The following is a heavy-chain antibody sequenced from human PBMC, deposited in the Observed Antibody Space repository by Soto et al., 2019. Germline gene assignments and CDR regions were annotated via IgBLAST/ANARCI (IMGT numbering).Heavy chain of an antibody. Sequence: PGGSLRLSCAAFGLTVSGKKYMAWVRQAPGKGLEWVSGVYDTDGTYYADSVKGRFTSSRDSSKTIVYLQMNSLRPDDTAVYYCARVAYWGPGTQVTVSS. CDR3: ARVAY. V-gene: IGHV3-53*01. J-gene: IGHJ4*02. CDR2: VYDTDGT. CDR1: GLTVSGKKY.